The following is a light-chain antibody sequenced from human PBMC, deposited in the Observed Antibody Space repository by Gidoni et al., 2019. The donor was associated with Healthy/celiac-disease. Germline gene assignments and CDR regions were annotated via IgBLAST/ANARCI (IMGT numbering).Light chain of an antibody. CDR3: QQSYSTSIT. J-gene: IGKJ5*01. Sequence: QMTQSPSSLSASVGDRVTITCRASQSISSYLNWYQQKPGKAPKLLIYAASSLQSGVPSRFSGSGSGTDFTLTISSLQPEDFATYYCQQSYSTSITFGQGTRLEIK. V-gene: IGKV1-39*01. CDR1: QSISSY. CDR2: AAS.